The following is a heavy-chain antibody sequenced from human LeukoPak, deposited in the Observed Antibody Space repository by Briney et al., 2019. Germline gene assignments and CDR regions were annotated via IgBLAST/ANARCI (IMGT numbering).Heavy chain of an antibody. D-gene: IGHD3-22*01. CDR2: INPSVGST. CDR3: ARDRFPEYYYDSSGYRAFDI. V-gene: IGHV1-46*01. Sequence: ASVKVSCKASGYTFSSYYTHWVRQAPGQGLEWMGVINPSVGSTSYAQKFQGRVTMTRDTSTSTVYVELSSLRSEDTAIYYCARDRFPEYYYDSSGYRAFDIWGQGTMVTVSS. CDR1: GYTFSSYY. J-gene: IGHJ3*02.